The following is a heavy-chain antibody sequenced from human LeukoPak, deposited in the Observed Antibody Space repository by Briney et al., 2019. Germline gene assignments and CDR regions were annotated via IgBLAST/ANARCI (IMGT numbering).Heavy chain of an antibody. J-gene: IGHJ4*02. V-gene: IGHV1-2*02. CDR2: TNAKSGDT. CDR1: GYTFTDYY. D-gene: IGHD2-8*02. Sequence: GASVKVACKASGYTFTDYYIHWVRQAPGQGLEWMGWTNAKSGDTEYAQKFQARVTMTRDTSITTTYMEVSRLSSDDTAVYYCARQNTGQLDYWGQGTLVTVSS. CDR3: ARQNTGQLDY.